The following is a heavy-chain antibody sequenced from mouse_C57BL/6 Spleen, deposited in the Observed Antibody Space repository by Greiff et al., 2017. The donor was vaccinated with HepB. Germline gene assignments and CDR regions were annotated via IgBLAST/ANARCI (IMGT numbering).Heavy chain of an antibody. Sequence: EVQLQQSGPELVKPGASVKMSCKASGYTFTDYNMHWVKQSHGKSLEWIGYINPNNGGTSYNQKFKGKATLTVNKSSSTAYMELRSLTSEDSAVYYCARSNDYDGTHWYFDVWGTGTTVTVSS. D-gene: IGHD2-4*01. CDR2: INPNNGGT. CDR1: GYTFTDYN. CDR3: ARSNDYDGTHWYFDV. V-gene: IGHV1-22*01. J-gene: IGHJ1*03.